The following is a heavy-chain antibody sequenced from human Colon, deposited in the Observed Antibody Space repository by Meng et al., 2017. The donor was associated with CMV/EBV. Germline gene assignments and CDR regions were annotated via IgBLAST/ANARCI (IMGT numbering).Heavy chain of an antibody. CDR1: FSFNSYS. CDR2: ISGSSEYI. D-gene: IGHD3-9*01. V-gene: IGHV3-21*06. CDR3: ARALYDSLTGYSRYFDL. J-gene: IGHJ2*01. Sequence: FSFNSYSMFCVRQAPGKGLEWVSGISGSSEYIFYADSLKGRSAISRDNAENSLFLHMSSLRAEDTAVYYCARALYDSLTGYSRYFDLWGRGTLVTVSS.